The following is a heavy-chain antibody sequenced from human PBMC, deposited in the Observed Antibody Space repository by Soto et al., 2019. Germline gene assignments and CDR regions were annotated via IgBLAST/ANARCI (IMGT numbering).Heavy chain of an antibody. CDR1: GFTFTSYA. CDR3: AKRRLNTITSLSDF. D-gene: IGHD2-2*01. Sequence: PGGSLRLSRAASGFTFTSYAMSWVRQAPGKGLEWVSGISGGGGSTYYAASVKGRFFISRDNSDNTLHLQMNSLRDDDTAIYYCAKRRLNTITSLSDFWGQGVQVTVS. CDR2: ISGGGGST. V-gene: IGHV3-23*01. J-gene: IGHJ1*01.